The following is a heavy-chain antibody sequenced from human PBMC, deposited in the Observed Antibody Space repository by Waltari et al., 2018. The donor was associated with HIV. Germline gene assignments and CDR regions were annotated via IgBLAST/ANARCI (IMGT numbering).Heavy chain of an antibody. Sequence: QVQLQESGPGLVKPSQTLSLTCTVSGGSISSGSYYWSWIRQPAGKGLEWIGRIYTSGSTNYNPSLKSRVTISVDTSKNQFSLKLSSVTAADTAVYYCAREVDTAYNWFDPWGQGTLVTVSS. CDR1: GGSISSGSYY. CDR2: IYTSGST. CDR3: AREVDTAYNWFDP. D-gene: IGHD5-18*01. J-gene: IGHJ5*02. V-gene: IGHV4-61*02.